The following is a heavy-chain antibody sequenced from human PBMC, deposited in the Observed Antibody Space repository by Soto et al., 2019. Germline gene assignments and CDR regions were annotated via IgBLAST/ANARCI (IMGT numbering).Heavy chain of an antibody. D-gene: IGHD3-3*01. CDR3: ARGGLDDFWSGYLYHLDS. CDR1: GGSITSSKHY. V-gene: IGHV4-30-4*08. J-gene: IGHJ4*02. Sequence: PSETLSLTCTVSGGSITSSKHYWSWIRQHPGKGLEWIGYIYFSGFTYSNPSLKSRVTMSIDTSKNQFSLKLSSVTAADTAVYYCARGGLDDFWSGYLYHLDSWGLGTLVT. CDR2: IYFSGFT.